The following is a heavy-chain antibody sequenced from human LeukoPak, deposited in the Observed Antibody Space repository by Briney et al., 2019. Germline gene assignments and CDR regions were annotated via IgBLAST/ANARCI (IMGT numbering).Heavy chain of an antibody. V-gene: IGHV4-39*01. CDR2: LHYSGST. CDR3: ARHPNYYYYYMDV. Sequence: SETLSLTCTVSGGSISNSYYYWGWIRQPPGKGLEWIVSLHYSGSTYYNPSLKSRVTISVDTSKNQFSLKLSSVTATDTAVYYCARHPNYYYYYMDVWGKGTTVTISS. J-gene: IGHJ6*03. CDR1: GGSISNSYYY.